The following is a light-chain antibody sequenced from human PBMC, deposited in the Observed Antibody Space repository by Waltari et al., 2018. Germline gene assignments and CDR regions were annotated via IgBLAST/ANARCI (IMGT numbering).Light chain of an antibody. V-gene: IGKV1-9*01. CDR1: QGISSY. CDR2: AAS. CDR3: QQLNSYQLT. Sequence: DIQLTQSPSFLSASVGDRVPITCRASQGISSYLAWYQQKPGKAPKLLIYAASTLQSGVPSRFSGSGSGTEFTLTISSLQPEDFATYYCQQLNSYQLTFGGGTKVEIK. J-gene: IGKJ4*01.